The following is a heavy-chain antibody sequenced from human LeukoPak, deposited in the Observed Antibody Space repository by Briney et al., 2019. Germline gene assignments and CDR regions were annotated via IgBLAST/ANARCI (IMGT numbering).Heavy chain of an antibody. CDR1: GHTFTGHY. Sequence: ASVKVSCKASGHTFTGHYMYWVRQALGQGLEWMGWINPNSGGTNYALKFQGRVTMTRDTSISTAYMELSRLRSDDTAVYYCARAIRYCSSTGCYLPSDYWGQGTLVTVSS. V-gene: IGHV1-2*02. J-gene: IGHJ4*02. CDR2: INPNSGGT. CDR3: ARAIRYCSSTGCYLPSDY. D-gene: IGHD2-2*01.